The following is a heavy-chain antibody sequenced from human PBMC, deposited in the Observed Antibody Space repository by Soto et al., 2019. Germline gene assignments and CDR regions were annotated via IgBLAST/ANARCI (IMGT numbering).Heavy chain of an antibody. D-gene: IGHD3-22*01. J-gene: IGHJ5*02. CDR1: GYTFTSYG. Sequence: ASVQVSCKASGYTFTSYGISWVRQAPGQGLEWMGWISAYNGNTNYAQKLQGRVTMTTDTSTSTAYMELRSLRSDDTAVYYCARAFYDDSSPNWFDPWGQGTLVTV. CDR2: ISAYNGNT. CDR3: ARAFYDDSSPNWFDP. V-gene: IGHV1-18*01.